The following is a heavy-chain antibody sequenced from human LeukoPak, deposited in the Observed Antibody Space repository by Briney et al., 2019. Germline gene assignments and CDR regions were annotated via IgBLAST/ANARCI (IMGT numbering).Heavy chain of an antibody. Sequence: ASVKVSCKASGYTFTSYYMHWVRQAPGQGLEWKGIINPSGGSTSYAQKFQGRVTMTRDMSTSTVYMELSSLRSEDTAVYYCARDPKRGFQADDAFDIWGQGTMVTVSS. V-gene: IGHV1-46*01. CDR1: GYTFTSYY. D-gene: IGHD3-10*01. CDR2: INPSGGST. J-gene: IGHJ3*02. CDR3: ARDPKRGFQADDAFDI.